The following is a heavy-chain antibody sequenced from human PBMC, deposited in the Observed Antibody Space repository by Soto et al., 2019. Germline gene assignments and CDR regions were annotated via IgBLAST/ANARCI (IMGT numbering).Heavy chain of an antibody. CDR2: VVPIFGAA. CDR3: ARAVSSDNRGYCFCF. Sequence: GSPVMASCKDSGVTFSRNALNWVRQAPEQGPEWMEWVVPIFGAANYAQKFQGRVTITADESTSTAYMELHSLRSEDTAVYDCARAVSSDNRGYCFCFWGQGTLEPVSS. V-gene: IGHV1-69*13. J-gene: IGHJ4*01. CDR1: GVTFSRNA. D-gene: IGHD3-22*01.